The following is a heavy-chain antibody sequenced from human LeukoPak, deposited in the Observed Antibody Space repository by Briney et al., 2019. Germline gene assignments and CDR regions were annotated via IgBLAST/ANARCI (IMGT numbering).Heavy chain of an antibody. J-gene: IGHJ4*02. D-gene: IGHD3-10*01. CDR1: GYNFTSYG. CDR2: ISAYNRNT. CDR3: ASSGGGYYLPYSDY. V-gene: IGHV1-18*01. Sequence: GASVKVSCKASGYNFTSYGFSWVRQAPGQGLEWMGWISAYNRNTIYAQNFQGRVTMTRNTSISTAYMELSSLRSEDTAVYYCASSGGGYYLPYSDYWGQGTLVTVSS.